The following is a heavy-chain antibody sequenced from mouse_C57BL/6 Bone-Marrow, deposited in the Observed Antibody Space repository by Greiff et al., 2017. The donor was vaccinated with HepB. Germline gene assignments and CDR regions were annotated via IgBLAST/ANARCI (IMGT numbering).Heavy chain of an antibody. CDR1: GFNIKNTY. J-gene: IGHJ2*01. Sequence: EVQLQQSVAELVRPGASVKLSCTASGFNIKNTYMHWVKQRPEQGLEWIGRIDPANGNTKYAPKFQGKATITADTSSNTAYLQLSSLTSEDSAVYFCARGDTTKYYFDYWGQGTTLTVSS. V-gene: IGHV14-3*01. CDR3: ARGDTTKYYFDY. CDR2: IDPANGNT. D-gene: IGHD1-1*01.